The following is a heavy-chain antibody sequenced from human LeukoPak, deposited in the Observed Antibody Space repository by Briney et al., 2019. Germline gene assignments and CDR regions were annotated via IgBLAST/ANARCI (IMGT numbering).Heavy chain of an antibody. CDR1: GYTFTDYY. V-gene: IGHV1-8*02. Sequence: GASVKVSCKASGYTFTDYYMHWVRQATGQGLEWMGWMNPNSGNTGYAQKFQGRVTMTRNTSISTAYMELSSLRSEDTAVYYCARGGRKPARSVWYFDYWGQGTLVTVSS. J-gene: IGHJ4*02. D-gene: IGHD2-2*01. CDR3: ARGGRKPARSVWYFDY. CDR2: MNPNSGNT.